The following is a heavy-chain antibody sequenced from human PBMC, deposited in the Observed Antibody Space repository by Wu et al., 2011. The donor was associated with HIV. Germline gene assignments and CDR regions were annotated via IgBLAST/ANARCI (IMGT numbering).Heavy chain of an antibody. J-gene: IGHJ4*02. Sequence: QVHLVQSGAEVKKPGSSVKVSCKASGGTFNTYAIGWVRQAPGQGLEWMGGIIPIFDKPNYGQNFQGRITITADRATNTAYMELSSLRSEDTAMYYCARDFGGDGDSWGQGTLVTVSS. D-gene: IGHD2-21*01. V-gene: IGHV1-69*14. CDR1: GGTFNTYA. CDR3: ARDFGGDGDS. CDR2: IIPIFDKP.